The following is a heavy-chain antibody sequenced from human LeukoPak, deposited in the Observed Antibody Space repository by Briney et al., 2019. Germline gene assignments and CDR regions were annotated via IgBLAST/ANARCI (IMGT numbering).Heavy chain of an antibody. CDR3: AKPIVATNLDRFDP. V-gene: IGHV3-23*01. Sequence: GGSLRLSCAASGFTFSSYAMNWVRQAPGKGLEWVSTISHSGGSTYYADSVKGRFTISRDNSKNTLYLQMSSLRAEDTAVYYCAKPIVATNLDRFDPWGQGTLVTVSS. CDR2: ISHSGGST. D-gene: IGHD1-26*01. J-gene: IGHJ5*02. CDR1: GFTFSSYA.